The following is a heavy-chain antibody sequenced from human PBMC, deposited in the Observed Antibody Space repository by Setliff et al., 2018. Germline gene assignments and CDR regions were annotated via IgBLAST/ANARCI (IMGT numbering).Heavy chain of an antibody. D-gene: IGHD3-22*01. CDR3: AKDRSRDYDDSSGYDH. CDR1: GFTLGTYW. Sequence: GGSLRLSCAASGFTLGTYWMHWVRQVPGKGLVWVSRVNSDETTTTYADSVKGRFTISRDNAKNSLYLQMNRLRAEDTASYYCAKDRSRDYDDSSGYDHWGQGTLVTAPQ. V-gene: IGHV3-74*01. J-gene: IGHJ4*02. CDR2: VNSDETTT.